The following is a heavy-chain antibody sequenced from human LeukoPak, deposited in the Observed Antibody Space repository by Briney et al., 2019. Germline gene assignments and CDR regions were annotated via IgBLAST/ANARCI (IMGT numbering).Heavy chain of an antibody. Sequence: SETLSLTCTVSGASINTKNYYWGWIRQPPGKGLEWIGSIYDSGSTYYNPSLKNRATISVDTSKNQFSLKLSSVTAADTAVYYCARGTRDWSYYYYYYGMDVWGQGTTVAVSS. CDR3: ARGTRDWSYYYYYYGMDV. J-gene: IGHJ6*02. V-gene: IGHV4-39*01. CDR2: IYDSGST. CDR1: GASINTKNYY. D-gene: IGHD3/OR15-3a*01.